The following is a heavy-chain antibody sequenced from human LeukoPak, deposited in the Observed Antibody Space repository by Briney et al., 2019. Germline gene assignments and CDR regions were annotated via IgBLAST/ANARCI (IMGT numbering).Heavy chain of an antibody. J-gene: IGHJ5*02. CDR1: GGSISSSSYY. Sequence: SETLSLTCTVSGGSISSSSYYWGWIRQPPGKGLEWIGSIYYSGSTYYNPSLKSRVTISVDTSKNQFSLKLSSVTAADTAVYYCAKTTWDLSDPWGQGTLVTVSS. D-gene: IGHD1-7*01. V-gene: IGHV4-39*01. CDR2: IYYSGST. CDR3: AKTTWDLSDP.